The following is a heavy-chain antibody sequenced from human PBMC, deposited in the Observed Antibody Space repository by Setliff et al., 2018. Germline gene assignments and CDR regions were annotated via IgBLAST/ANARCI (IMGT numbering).Heavy chain of an antibody. Sequence: ETLSLTCSVYGGSFSGYYWSWVRQAPGKGLEWVANIKQDGSDKYYVDSVKGRFTISRDNAKNSLYLQMNNLRAEDTAVYYCARGGYSYGYWGQGTLVTVSS. CDR3: ARGGYSYGY. CDR2: IKQDGSDK. CDR1: GGSFSGYY. D-gene: IGHD5-18*01. J-gene: IGHJ4*02. V-gene: IGHV3-7*04.